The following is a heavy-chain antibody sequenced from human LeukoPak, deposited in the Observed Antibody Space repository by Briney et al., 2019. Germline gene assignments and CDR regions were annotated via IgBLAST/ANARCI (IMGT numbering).Heavy chain of an antibody. D-gene: IGHD3-16*01. J-gene: IGHJ4*02. CDR2: IYYSGST. Sequence: PSETLSLTCTVSGGSIRSYYWSWIRQPPGKGLEWIGYIYYSGSTNYNPSLKSRVTISVDTSKNQFSLKLSSVTAADTAVYYCARGAGDYVWGSYFDYWGQGTLVTVSS. V-gene: IGHV4-59*01. CDR1: GGSIRSYY. CDR3: ARGAGDYVWGSYFDY.